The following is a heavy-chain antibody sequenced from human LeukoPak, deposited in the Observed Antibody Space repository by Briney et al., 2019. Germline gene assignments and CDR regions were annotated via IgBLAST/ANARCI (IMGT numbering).Heavy chain of an antibody. D-gene: IGHD3-10*01. Sequence: GSLRLSCSASGFTFSSYNMNWVRQAPGKGLEWIGSISYSGSTFYNPSLKSRVTISVDTSKNQFSLKLSSVTAADTAVYYCARGLMVRGVINQYYFDYWGQGTLVTVSS. CDR2: ISYSGST. J-gene: IGHJ4*02. CDR3: ARGLMVRGVINQYYFDY. CDR1: GFTFSSYN. V-gene: IGHV4-39*07.